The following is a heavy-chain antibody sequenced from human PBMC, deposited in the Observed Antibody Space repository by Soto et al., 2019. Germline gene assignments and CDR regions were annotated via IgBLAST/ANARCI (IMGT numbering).Heavy chain of an antibody. CDR1: GYSFTSYW. J-gene: IGHJ3*02. CDR2: IDPSDSYT. D-gene: IGHD3-22*01. Sequence: GKSLKISCKGSGYSFTSYWISWVRQMPGKGLEWMGRIDPSDSYTNYSPSFQGHVTISADKSISTAYLQWSSLKASDTAMYYCASHYDSSPWGAFDIWGQGTMVTVSS. CDR3: ASHYDSSPWGAFDI. V-gene: IGHV5-10-1*01.